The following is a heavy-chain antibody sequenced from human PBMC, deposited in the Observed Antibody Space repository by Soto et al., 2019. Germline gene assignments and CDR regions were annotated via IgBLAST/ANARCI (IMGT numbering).Heavy chain of an antibody. V-gene: IGHV4-39*01. CDR3: ARQPLYCSGGSCYPFYYYYYMDV. D-gene: IGHD2-15*01. CDR2: IYYSGST. CDR1: GGSISSSSYY. J-gene: IGHJ6*03. Sequence: QLQLQESGPGLVKPSETLFLTCTVSGGSISSSSYYWGWIRQPPGKGLEWIGSIYYSGSTYYNPSLKSRVTTAVDTSKNQFSLKLSSVTAADTAVYYCARQPLYCSGGSCYPFYYYYYMDVWGKGTTVTVSS.